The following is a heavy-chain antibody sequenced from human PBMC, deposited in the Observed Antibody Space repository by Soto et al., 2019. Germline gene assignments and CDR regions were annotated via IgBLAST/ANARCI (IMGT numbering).Heavy chain of an antibody. D-gene: IGHD2-2*01. Sequence: ASVKVSCKASGYTFTSYAMHWVRQAPGQRLEWMGWINAGNGNTKYSQKFQGRVTITRDTSASTAYMELSSLRSEDTAVYYCARERSPYCSSTSCYRYYYMDVWGKGTTVTVSS. V-gene: IGHV1-3*01. CDR2: INAGNGNT. CDR3: ARERSPYCSSTSCYRYYYMDV. CDR1: GYTFTSYA. J-gene: IGHJ6*03.